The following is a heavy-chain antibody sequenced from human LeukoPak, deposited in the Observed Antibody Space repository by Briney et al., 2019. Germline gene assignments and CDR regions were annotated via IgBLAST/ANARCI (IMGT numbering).Heavy chain of an antibody. D-gene: IGHD3-3*01. CDR1: GYTFASYD. CDR3: ARARSGYYPRRRYYYMDV. V-gene: IGHV1-8*01. Sequence: ASVKVSCKASGYTFASYDINWVRQATGQGLEWMGWMNPNSGNTGYAQKFQGRVTMTRNTSISTAYMELSSLRSEDTAVYYCARARSGYYPRRRYYYMDVWGKGTTVTVSS. J-gene: IGHJ6*03. CDR2: MNPNSGNT.